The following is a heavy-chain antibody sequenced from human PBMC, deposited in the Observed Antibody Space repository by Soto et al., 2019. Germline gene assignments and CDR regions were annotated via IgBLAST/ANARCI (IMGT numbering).Heavy chain of an antibody. D-gene: IGHD4-17*01. J-gene: IGHJ6*02. CDR2: IVVGSGNT. Sequence: ASVKVSCKASGFTFTSSAVQWVRQARGQRLEWIGWIVVGSGNTNYAQKFQERVTITRDMSTSTAYMELSSLRSEDTAVYYCARVFYGDYVGYYYYGMDVWGQGTTVTVSS. V-gene: IGHV1-58*01. CDR3: ARVFYGDYVGYYYYGMDV. CDR1: GFTFTSSA.